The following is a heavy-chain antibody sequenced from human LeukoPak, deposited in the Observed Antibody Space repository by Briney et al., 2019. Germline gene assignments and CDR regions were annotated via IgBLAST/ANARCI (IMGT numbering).Heavy chain of an antibody. Sequence: SETLSLTCTVSGGSISSYYWSWIRQPAGKGLEWIGRIYTRGSTNYNPSLKSRVTMSVDTSKNQFSLKLSSVTAADTAVYYCAITILTGYYNGYYYYGMDVWGQGTTVTVSS. CDR1: GGSISSYY. D-gene: IGHD3-9*01. CDR2: IYTRGST. V-gene: IGHV4-4*07. CDR3: AITILTGYYNGYYYYGMDV. J-gene: IGHJ6*02.